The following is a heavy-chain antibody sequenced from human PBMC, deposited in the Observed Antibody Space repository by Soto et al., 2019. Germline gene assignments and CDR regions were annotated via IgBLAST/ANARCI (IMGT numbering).Heavy chain of an antibody. V-gene: IGHV1-69*06. J-gene: IGHJ4*02. Sequence: QVQLVQSGAEVKKPGSSVKVSCKASGGTFSNYAISWVRQAPGQGLEWMGGIIPIFGTANYAQKFQGRVTITADKSTSTAYMELSSLRSEDTAVYYCARSARVLRFLEGYFDYWGQGTLVTVS. CDR3: ARSARVLRFLEGYFDY. CDR1: GGTFSNYA. CDR2: IIPIFGTA. D-gene: IGHD3-3*01.